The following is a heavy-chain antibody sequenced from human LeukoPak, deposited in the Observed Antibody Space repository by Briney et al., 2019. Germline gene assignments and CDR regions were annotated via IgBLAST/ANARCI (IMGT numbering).Heavy chain of an antibody. D-gene: IGHD2-2*01. J-gene: IGHJ6*03. CDR2: INAGNGNT. CDR1: GYTFTSYA. CDR3: ARGSVSGGPAAPYYYYMDV. V-gene: IGHV1-3*01. Sequence: GASVRVSCKASGYTFTSYAMHWVRQAPGQRREWMGWINAGNGNTKYSQKFQGRVTITTDESTSTAYMELSSLRSEDTAVYYCARGSVSGGPAAPYYYYMDVWGKGTTVTVSS.